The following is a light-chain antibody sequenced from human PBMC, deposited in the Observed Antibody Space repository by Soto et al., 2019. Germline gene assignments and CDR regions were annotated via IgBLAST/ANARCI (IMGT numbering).Light chain of an antibody. V-gene: IGKV3-15*01. CDR3: QQYNNGPPYT. Sequence: ERVMTQSPATLSVSPGERATLSCRASQSISSSLAWYQQKPGQAPRLLIYGASTRATGIPVRFSGSGSGTEFTLTISSLQSEDFAVYYCQQYNNGPPYTCGQGTKVEI. CDR1: QSISSS. J-gene: IGKJ2*01. CDR2: GAS.